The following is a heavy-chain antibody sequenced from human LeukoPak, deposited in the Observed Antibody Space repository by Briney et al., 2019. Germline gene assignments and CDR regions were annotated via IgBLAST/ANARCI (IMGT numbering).Heavy chain of an antibody. Sequence: PSETLSLTCAVYGGSFSGYYWSWIRQPPGKGLEWIGEINHSGSTNYNPSLKSRVTISVDTSKNQFSLKPSSVTAADTAVYYCARVTTRSWFDPWGQGTLVTVSS. V-gene: IGHV4-34*01. CDR2: INHSGST. D-gene: IGHD4-11*01. CDR1: GGSFSGYY. CDR3: ARVTTRSWFDP. J-gene: IGHJ5*02.